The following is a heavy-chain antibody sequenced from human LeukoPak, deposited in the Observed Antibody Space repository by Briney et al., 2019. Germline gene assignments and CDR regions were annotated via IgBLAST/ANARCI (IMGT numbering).Heavy chain of an antibody. Sequence: ASVKVSCKASGYTFTSYGISWVRQATGQGLEWMGWISAYNGNTNYAQKLQGRVTMTTDTSTSTAYMELRSLRSDDTAVYYCARDLNCSGGSCYSGWFDPWGQGTLVTVSS. J-gene: IGHJ5*02. CDR3: ARDLNCSGGSCYSGWFDP. CDR1: GYTFTSYG. CDR2: ISAYNGNT. D-gene: IGHD2-15*01. V-gene: IGHV1-18*01.